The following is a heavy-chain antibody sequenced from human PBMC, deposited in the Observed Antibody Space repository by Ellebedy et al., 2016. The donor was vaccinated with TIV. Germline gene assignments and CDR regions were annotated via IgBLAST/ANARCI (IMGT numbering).Heavy chain of an antibody. J-gene: IGHJ4*02. V-gene: IGHV1-69*04. CDR2: IIPILGMT. Sequence: SVKVSCKVSGGTFSNYVLSWVRQAPGQGLEWMGRIIPILGMTNYAQKFQGRVTITADKSTSTVDLELSSLRSEDTAVYHCARAGVNTAMYVSDYWGQGTLVTVSS. CDR3: ARAGVNTAMYVSDY. D-gene: IGHD5-18*01. CDR1: GGTFSNYV.